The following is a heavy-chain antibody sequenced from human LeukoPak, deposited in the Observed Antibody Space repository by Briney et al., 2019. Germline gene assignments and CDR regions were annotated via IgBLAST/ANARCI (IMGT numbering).Heavy chain of an antibody. D-gene: IGHD3-22*01. CDR3: ARGVTYYYDSSGYYRPNYFDY. J-gene: IGHJ4*02. CDR2: IYYSRST. CDR1: GGSISSGGYY. Sequence: SETLSLTCTVSGGSISSGGYYWSWIRQHPGKGLEWIGYIYYSRSTYYNPSLKSRVTISVDTSKNQFSLRLSSVTAADTAVYYCARGVTYYYDSSGYYRPNYFDYWGQGTLVTVSS. V-gene: IGHV4-31*03.